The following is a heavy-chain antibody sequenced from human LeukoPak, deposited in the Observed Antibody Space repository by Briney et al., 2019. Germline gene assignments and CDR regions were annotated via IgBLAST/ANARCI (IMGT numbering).Heavy chain of an antibody. CDR3: ARGGKEYSSSLVPDAFDI. J-gene: IGHJ3*02. CDR1: GGSISSYY. D-gene: IGHD6-6*01. CDR2: IYYSGST. V-gene: IGHV4-59*01. Sequence: SETLSLTCTVSGGSISSYYWSWIRQPPGKGLEWIGYIYYSGSTNYNPSLKSRVTISVDTSKNQFSLKLSSVTAADTAVYYCARGGKEYSSSLVPDAFDIWGQGTMVTVSS.